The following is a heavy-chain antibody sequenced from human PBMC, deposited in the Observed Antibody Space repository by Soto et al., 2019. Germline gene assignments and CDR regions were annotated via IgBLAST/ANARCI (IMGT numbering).Heavy chain of an antibody. Sequence: QITLKESGPTLVKPTQTLTLTRTFSGFSLSTRGVGVAWIRQPPGKALEWLALIYWDDDKRYSPSLKNKLTITKDTPINQVVLTMTNMDPVYTPTYYCANRGPNCRSNTCYPYWGQGTLVTVSP. CDR3: ANRGPNCRSNTCYPY. J-gene: IGHJ4*02. V-gene: IGHV2-5*02. CDR2: IYWDDDK. CDR1: GFSLSTRGVG. D-gene: IGHD2-2*01.